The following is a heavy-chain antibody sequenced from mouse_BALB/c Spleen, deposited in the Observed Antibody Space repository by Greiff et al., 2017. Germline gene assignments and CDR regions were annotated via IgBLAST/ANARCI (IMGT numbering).Heavy chain of an antibody. Sequence: VQLQQSGPGLVQPSQSLSITCTVSGFSLTSYGVHWVRQSPGKGLEWLGVIWSGGSTDYNAAFISRLSISKDNSKSQVFFKMNSLQANDTAIYYCARGDYYGNSYYAMDYWGQGTSVTVSS. CDR1: GFSLTSYG. D-gene: IGHD2-1*01. V-gene: IGHV2-2*02. CDR2: IWSGGST. CDR3: ARGDYYGNSYYAMDY. J-gene: IGHJ4*01.